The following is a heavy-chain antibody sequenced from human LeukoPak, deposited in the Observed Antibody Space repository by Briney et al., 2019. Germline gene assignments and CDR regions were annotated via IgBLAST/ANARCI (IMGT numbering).Heavy chain of an antibody. CDR2: INLSGGST. V-gene: IGHV1-46*01. J-gene: IGHJ6*02. CDR1: GYTFTSYY. D-gene: IGHD6-19*01. Sequence: ASVKVSCKASGYTFTSYYMHWVRQAPGQGLEWMGIINLSGGSTSYAQKFQGRVTMTRDTSTSTVYMELSSLRSEDTAVYYCARDVPYSSGWSYYYYYGMDVWGQGTTVTVSS. CDR3: ARDVPYSSGWSYYYYYGMDV.